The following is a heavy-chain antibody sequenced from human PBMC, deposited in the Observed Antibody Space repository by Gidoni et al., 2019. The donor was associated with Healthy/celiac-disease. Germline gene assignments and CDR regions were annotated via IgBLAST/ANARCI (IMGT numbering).Heavy chain of an antibody. J-gene: IGHJ6*02. V-gene: IGHV1-24*01. CDR3: ATSTPTITMVRGVIMGYYYYGMDV. D-gene: IGHD3-10*01. Sequence: LEWMGGFDPEDGETIYAQKFQGRVTMTEDTSTDTAYMELSSLRSEDTAVYYCATSTPTITMVRGVIMGYYYYGMDVWGQGTTVTVSS. CDR2: FDPEDGET.